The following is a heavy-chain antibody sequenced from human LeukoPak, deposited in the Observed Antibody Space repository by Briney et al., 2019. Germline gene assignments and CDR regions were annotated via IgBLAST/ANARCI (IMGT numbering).Heavy chain of an antibody. CDR2: INSDGTGT. CDR1: GFTFSSHW. D-gene: IGHD6-19*01. V-gene: IGHV3-74*01. J-gene: IGHJ4*02. Sequence: PGGSLRLSCAASGFTFSSHWMHWVRQAPGKGLVWVSRINSDGTGTDYVDTVKGRFTIYGDNAKNTLYLQMNSLRAEDTAVYYCARGSSGSPLYFDYWGQGTLVTASS. CDR3: ARGSSGSPLYFDY.